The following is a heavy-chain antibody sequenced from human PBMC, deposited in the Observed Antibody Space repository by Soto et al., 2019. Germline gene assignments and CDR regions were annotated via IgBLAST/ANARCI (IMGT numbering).Heavy chain of an antibody. J-gene: IGHJ4*02. CDR3: ATGLLGYCSGGSCYSDS. D-gene: IGHD2-15*01. CDR1: AYTFTNYA. V-gene: IGHV1-18*01. CDR2: ISGDNGNT. Sequence: QVQLVQSGAEVKKPGASVRVSCQTSAYTFTNYAVSWVRQAPGQGLEWMGWISGDNGNTIYAQKFQGRVTMTTDTSTRKADMELRSLRSDDTAGYYCATGLLGYCSGGSCYSDSWGQGTLVTVSS.